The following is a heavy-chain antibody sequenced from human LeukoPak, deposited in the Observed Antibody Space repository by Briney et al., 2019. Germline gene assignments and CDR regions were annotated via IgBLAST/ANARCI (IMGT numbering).Heavy chain of an antibody. CDR2: INPNSGGT. D-gene: IGHD2-15*01. Sequence: ASVKVSCKASGYTFTGYYMHWVRQAPGQGLEWMGWINPNSGGTNYAQKFQGRVTMTRDTSISTAYMELSRLRSEDTAVYYCARAGGYCSGGSCYSYYGYWGQGTLVTVSS. CDR1: GYTFTGYY. J-gene: IGHJ4*02. V-gene: IGHV1-2*02. CDR3: ARAGGYCSGGSCYSYYGY.